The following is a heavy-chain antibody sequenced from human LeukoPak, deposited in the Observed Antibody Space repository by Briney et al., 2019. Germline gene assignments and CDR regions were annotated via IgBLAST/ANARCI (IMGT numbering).Heavy chain of an antibody. Sequence: GASVKVSCKASGYTFTGYYMHWVRQAPGQGLEWMGRINPNSGGTNYAQKFRGRVTMTRDTSISTAYMELSRLRSDDTAVYYCARGIAGYSSGHYFDYWGQGTLVTVSS. CDR2: INPNSGGT. CDR1: GYTFTGYY. J-gene: IGHJ4*02. CDR3: ARGIAGYSSGHYFDY. D-gene: IGHD6-19*01. V-gene: IGHV1-2*06.